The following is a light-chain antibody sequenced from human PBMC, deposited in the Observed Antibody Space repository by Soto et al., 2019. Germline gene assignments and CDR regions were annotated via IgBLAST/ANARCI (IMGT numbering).Light chain of an antibody. CDR2: GVS. J-gene: IGLJ1*01. CDR1: SSDVGGYNY. Sequence: QSVLTQPRSVSGSPGQSLTISCTGTSSDVGGYNYVSWYQQHPGTAPKLIIFGVSKRPSGVPDRFSGSKSGNTASLSISGLQAEDEADYYCSSYAGTYSYVLGTGTKVTVL. V-gene: IGLV2-11*01. CDR3: SSYAGTYSYV.